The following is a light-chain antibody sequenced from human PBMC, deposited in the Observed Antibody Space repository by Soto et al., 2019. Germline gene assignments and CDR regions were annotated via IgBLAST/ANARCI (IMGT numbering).Light chain of an antibody. J-gene: IGKJ3*01. CDR1: QGIATF. CDR2: GAS. V-gene: IGKV1-9*01. CDR3: QQLNSFPLP. Sequence: IQLTQSPSSLSASVGDRVTISCRASQGIATFLAWYQQKPGKATKLLIYGASTLQSGVPSRFSGSGSGTAFTLTLSSLQPEDFANYDCQQLNSFPLPVGPGTKVDIK.